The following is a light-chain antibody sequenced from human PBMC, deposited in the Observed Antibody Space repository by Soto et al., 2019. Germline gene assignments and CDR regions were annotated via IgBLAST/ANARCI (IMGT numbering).Light chain of an antibody. V-gene: IGKV3-11*01. CDR2: DAS. CDR1: QSVSSY. Sequence: EIVLTQSPATLSLSPGERAPLSCRARQSVSSYLAWYQQKPGQAPRLLIYDASNRATGIPARFSGSGSGTDFTLTISSLEPEDFAVYYCQQRSNWPPFFGQGTRLEI. J-gene: IGKJ5*01. CDR3: QQRSNWPPF.